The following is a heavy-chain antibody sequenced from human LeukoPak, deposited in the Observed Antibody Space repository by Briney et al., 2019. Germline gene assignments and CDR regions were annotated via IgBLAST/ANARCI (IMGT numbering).Heavy chain of an antibody. CDR2: IYTSGST. V-gene: IGHV4-4*07. CDR1: GGSISSYY. CDR3: ARATWGYYDSSGYYPAYYYYMDV. D-gene: IGHD3-22*01. Sequence: SETLSLTCTVSGGSISSYYWSWIRQPAGKGLEWIGRIYTSGSTNYNPSLKSRVTMSVDTSKNQFSLKLSSVTAADTAVYYCARATWGYYDSSGYYPAYYYYMDVWGKGTTVTVSS. J-gene: IGHJ6*03.